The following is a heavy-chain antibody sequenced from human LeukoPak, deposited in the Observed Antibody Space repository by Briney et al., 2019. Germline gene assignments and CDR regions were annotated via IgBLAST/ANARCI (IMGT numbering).Heavy chain of an antibody. Sequence: GGSLRLSCAASGFTFSSYAMHWVRQAPGKGLEWVAVMSYDGSNKYYADSVKGRFTISRDNSKNTLYLQMNSLRAEDTAVYYCATTTGQWLTFDYWGQGTLVTVSS. CDR1: GFTFSSYA. CDR3: ATTTGQWLTFDY. J-gene: IGHJ4*02. V-gene: IGHV3-30-3*01. D-gene: IGHD6-19*01. CDR2: MSYDGSNK.